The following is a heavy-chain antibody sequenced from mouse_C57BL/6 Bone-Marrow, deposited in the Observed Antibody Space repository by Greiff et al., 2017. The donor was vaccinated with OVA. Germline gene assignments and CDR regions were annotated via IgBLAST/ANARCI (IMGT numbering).Heavy chain of an antibody. J-gene: IGHJ1*03. CDR3: ARRPDYYGSSFFWYFDV. D-gene: IGHD1-1*01. CDR1: DSEVFPIAY. V-gene: IGHV15-2*01. CDR2: ILPSIGRT. Sequence: QVQLQQSGSELRSPGSSVKLSCKDFDSEVFPIAYMSWVRQKPGHGFEWIGGILPSIGRTIYGEKFEDKATLDADTLSNTAYLERNSLTSEESAIDYCARRPDYYGSSFFWYFDVWGTGTTVTVSS.